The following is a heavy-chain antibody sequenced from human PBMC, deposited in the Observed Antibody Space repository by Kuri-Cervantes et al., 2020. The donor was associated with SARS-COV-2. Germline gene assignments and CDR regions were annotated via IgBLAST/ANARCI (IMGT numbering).Heavy chain of an antibody. J-gene: IGHJ6*02. V-gene: IGHV1-18*04. CDR2: ISAYNGNT. D-gene: IGHD3-3*01. Sequence: ASVKVSCKASGYTFTSYGISWVRQAPGQGLEWMGWISAYNGNTNYAQKLQGRVTMTTDTSTSTAYMELRSLRSDDTAVYYCAGGLDFWSGYYGTDVWGQGTTVTVSS. CDR1: GYTFTSYG. CDR3: AGGLDFWSGYYGTDV.